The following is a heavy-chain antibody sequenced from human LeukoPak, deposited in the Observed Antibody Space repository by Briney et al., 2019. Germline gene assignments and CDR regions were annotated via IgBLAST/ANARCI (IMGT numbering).Heavy chain of an antibody. D-gene: IGHD7-27*01. Sequence: GRSLRLSCAASGFTSNNFAMHWVRQAPGKGLEWVAVISYDGSNKYCADSVKGRFTISRDNSKNTLYLQMNSLRAEDTAVYYCARPLTTGESRGYFDYWGQGTLVTVSS. J-gene: IGHJ4*02. CDR2: ISYDGSNK. CDR3: ARPLTTGESRGYFDY. V-gene: IGHV3-30-3*01. CDR1: GFTSNNFA.